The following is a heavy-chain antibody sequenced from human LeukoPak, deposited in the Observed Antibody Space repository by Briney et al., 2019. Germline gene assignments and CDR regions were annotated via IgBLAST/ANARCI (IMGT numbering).Heavy chain of an antibody. CDR1: GFTFSSYS. Sequence: GGSLRLSCAASGFTFSSYSMNWVRQAPGKGLEWVSYISSSSSTIYYADSVKGRFTISRDNAKNSLYLQMNSLRAEDTAVYYCARAREGWLPGAFDYWGQGTLVTVSS. CDR2: ISSSSSTI. J-gene: IGHJ4*02. D-gene: IGHD5-24*01. V-gene: IGHV3-48*04. CDR3: ARAREGWLPGAFDY.